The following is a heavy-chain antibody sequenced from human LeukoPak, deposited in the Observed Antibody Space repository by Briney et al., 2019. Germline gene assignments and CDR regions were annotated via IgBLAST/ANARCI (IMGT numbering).Heavy chain of an antibody. Sequence: SETLSLTCTVSGGSISSGDYYWSWIRQPPGKGLEWIGYIYYSGSTYYNPSLKSRVTISVDTSKNQLSLKLSSVTAADTAVYYCARDTGDFWSGYLNWGQGTLVTVSS. CDR2: IYYSGST. D-gene: IGHD3-3*01. V-gene: IGHV4-30-4*01. CDR3: ARDTGDFWSGYLN. CDR1: GGSISSGDYY. J-gene: IGHJ4*02.